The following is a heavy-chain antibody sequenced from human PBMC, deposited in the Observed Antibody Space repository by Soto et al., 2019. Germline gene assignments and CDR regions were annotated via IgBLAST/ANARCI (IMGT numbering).Heavy chain of an antibody. CDR1: GYTFTSYG. CDR2: ISAYNGNT. V-gene: IGHV1-18*01. CDR3: ARAAGVAAALYY. J-gene: IGHJ4*02. D-gene: IGHD3-3*01. Sequence: QVQLVQSGAEVKKPGASVKVSCKASGYTFTSYGISWVRQAPGQGLEWMGWISAYNGNTNYAQKLQGRATMTTDTATTTAYMALRRLRSDDTAVSSCARAAGVAAALYYWGQAPLVTVSS.